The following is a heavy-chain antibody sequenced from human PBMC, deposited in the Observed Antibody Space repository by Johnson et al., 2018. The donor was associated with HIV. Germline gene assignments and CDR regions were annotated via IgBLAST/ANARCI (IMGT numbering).Heavy chain of an antibody. Sequence: VQLVESGGGLVQPGGSLRLSCAASGFTFSSYWMSWVRQAPGKGLEWVANIKQDGGEKYYVDSVKGRFTISRDNSKNSLYLQMNSLRAEDTAVYYCARERGTTGLYRGGYGAFDMWGQGTMVTVSS. D-gene: IGHD1-26*01. CDR1: GFTFSSYW. J-gene: IGHJ3*02. CDR3: ARERGTTGLYRGGYGAFDM. CDR2: IKQDGGEK. V-gene: IGHV3-7*05.